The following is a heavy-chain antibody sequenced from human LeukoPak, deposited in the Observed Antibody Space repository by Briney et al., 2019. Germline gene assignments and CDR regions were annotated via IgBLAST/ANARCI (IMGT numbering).Heavy chain of an antibody. CDR3: ASAVVVVAATWFDY. CDR1: GGSFSGYY. V-gene: IGHV4-34*01. Sequence: PSETLSLTCAVYGGSFSGYYWSWIRQPPGKGLEWIGEINHSGSTNYNPSLKSRVTISVDTSKNQFSLKLSPVTAADTAVYYCASAVVVVAATWFDYWGQGTLVTVSS. D-gene: IGHD2-15*01. CDR2: INHSGST. J-gene: IGHJ4*02.